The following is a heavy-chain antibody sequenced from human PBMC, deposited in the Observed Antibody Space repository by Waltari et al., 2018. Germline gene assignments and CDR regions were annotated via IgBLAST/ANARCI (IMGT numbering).Heavy chain of an antibody. CDR1: GYTFTDYY. Sequence: QVPLVQSGAEVKKPGASVTVSCKASGYTFTDYYVHWVRQAPGQGLEWMGRINANNGDTDYAQKFQGRVTMTRDTSLDTADMELSRLRSDDTAEYYCAKGGPAIFGVLNTKRFDCWGQGTPVTVSS. CDR2: INANNGDT. V-gene: IGHV1-2*06. CDR3: AKGGPAIFGVLNTKRFDC. J-gene: IGHJ4*02. D-gene: IGHD3-3*01.